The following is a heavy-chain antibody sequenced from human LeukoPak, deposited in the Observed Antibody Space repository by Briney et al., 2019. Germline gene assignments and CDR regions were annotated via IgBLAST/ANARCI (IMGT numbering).Heavy chain of an antibody. D-gene: IGHD3-10*01. Sequence: PGGSLRLSCAASGFTFSSYWLSWVRQAPGKGLEWVANIKQDGSEKYYVDSLKGRFTISRDNAKNSLYLQMNSLRAEDTAVYYCAIEGESYPDLDYWGQGTLVTVSS. V-gene: IGHV3-7*01. CDR3: AIEGESYPDLDY. CDR1: GFTFSSYW. J-gene: IGHJ4*02. CDR2: IKQDGSEK.